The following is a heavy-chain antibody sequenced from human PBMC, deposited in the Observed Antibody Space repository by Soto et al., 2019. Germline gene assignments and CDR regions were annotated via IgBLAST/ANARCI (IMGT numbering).Heavy chain of an antibody. D-gene: IGHD1-7*01. CDR2: ISYDGSNK. J-gene: IGHJ6*02. CDR3: ARDQGGTTLYYHGMDV. CDR1: GFTFSSYA. V-gene: IGHV3-30-3*01. Sequence: QVQLVESGGGVVQPGRSLRLSCAASGFTFSSYAMHWVRQAPGQGLEWVALISYDGSNKYYADSVKGRFTISRDNSKNTTYLQMNSLRPEDTAVYHCARDQGGTTLYYHGMDVWGQGTTVTVSS.